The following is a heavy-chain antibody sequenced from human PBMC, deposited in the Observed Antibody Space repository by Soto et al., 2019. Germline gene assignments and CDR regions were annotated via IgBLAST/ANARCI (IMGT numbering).Heavy chain of an antibody. CDR2: VNPSGGST. D-gene: IGHD2-15*01. CDR3: AREENCSGGSCYSEYFHR. CDR1: GYLFTAYS. V-gene: IGHV1-46*01. Sequence: ASVKVSCKASGYLFTAYSMHWVRLAPGQGLEWMGVVNPSGGSTKYAQNFQGRVTMTRDTSTTTIYMELSSLRSDDTAIYYCAREENCSGGSCYSEYFHRWGQGTLVTVSS. J-gene: IGHJ1*01.